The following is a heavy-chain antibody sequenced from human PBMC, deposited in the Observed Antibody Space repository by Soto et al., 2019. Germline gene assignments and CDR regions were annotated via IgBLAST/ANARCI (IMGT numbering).Heavy chain of an antibody. D-gene: IGHD3-22*01. CDR2: ISYDGSNK. V-gene: IGHV3-30*03. CDR3: ARAYCYDVRHDAFDI. CDR1: GFTFSSYG. J-gene: IGHJ3*02. Sequence: QVQLVESGGGVVQPGRSLRLSCAASGFTFSSYGMHWVRQAPGKGLEWVAVISYDGSNKYYADSVKGRFTISRDNSKNTLYLQMNSLRAEDRAVYYCARAYCYDVRHDAFDIWGQGTMVTDSS.